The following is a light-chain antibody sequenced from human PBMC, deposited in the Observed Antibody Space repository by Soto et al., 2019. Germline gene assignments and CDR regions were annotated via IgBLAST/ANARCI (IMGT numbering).Light chain of an antibody. CDR3: QQYGGSMT. V-gene: IGKV3-20*01. Sequence: EIVLTQSPGPLSLSPGDTATLSCRASPSLSSNYLAWYQQRPGQAPKLLIYDISSRATGIPDRFSGSGSGTDFTHTITRLDPEDFAVYYCQQYGGSMTFGQGTRLEIE. CDR1: PSLSSNY. J-gene: IGKJ5*01. CDR2: DIS.